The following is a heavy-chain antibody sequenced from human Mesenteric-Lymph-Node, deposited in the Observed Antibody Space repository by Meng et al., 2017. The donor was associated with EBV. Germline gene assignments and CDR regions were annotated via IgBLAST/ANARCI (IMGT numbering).Heavy chain of an antibody. Sequence: LKVVGSGGVLATLGGSLTCSCAAFGFTISGYYMGWIRQAPGKGLEWVSYISSSGSTIYYADSVKGRFTISRDNAKNSLYLQMNSLRAEDTAVYYCARGGLTGFDYWGQGTLVTVSS. V-gene: IGHV3-11*01. D-gene: IGHD7-27*01. CDR1: GFTISGYY. CDR2: ISSSGSTI. J-gene: IGHJ4*02. CDR3: ARGGLTGFDY.